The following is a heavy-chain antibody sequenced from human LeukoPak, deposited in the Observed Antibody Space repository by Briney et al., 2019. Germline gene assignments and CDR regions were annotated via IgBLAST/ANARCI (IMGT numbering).Heavy chain of an antibody. D-gene: IGHD4-17*01. V-gene: IGHV1-69*04. CDR2: IIPILGTA. CDR1: GGTFSSYA. J-gene: IGHJ5*02. CDR3: ARAVTNWFDP. Sequence: SVKVSCKASGGTFSSYAISWVRQAPGQGLEWMGRIIPILGTANYAQKFQGRVTITADKSTSTAYMELSSLRSEDTAVYYCARAVTNWFDPWGQGTLVTVSS.